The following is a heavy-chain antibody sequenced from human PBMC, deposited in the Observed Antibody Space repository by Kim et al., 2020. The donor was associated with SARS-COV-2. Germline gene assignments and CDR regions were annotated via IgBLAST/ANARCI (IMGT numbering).Heavy chain of an antibody. CDR2: GTI. J-gene: IGHJ4*02. CDR3: AREEGPLDY. V-gene: IGHV3-53*01. Sequence: GTIYYAASVEGRFTISRDNSKNTLHLQMNSLTAEDSAVYFCAREEGPLDYWGQGTLVTVSS.